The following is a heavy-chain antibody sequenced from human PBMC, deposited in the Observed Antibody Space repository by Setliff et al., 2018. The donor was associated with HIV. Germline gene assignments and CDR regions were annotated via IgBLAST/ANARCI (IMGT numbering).Heavy chain of an antibody. CDR1: GYTFTGYY. D-gene: IGHD3-10*01. CDR2: INPDSGGT. CDR3: ARRALLAAFDFDH. J-gene: IGHJ4*03. Sequence: ASVKVSCKASGYTFTGYYVHWMRQAPGQGLEWVGWINPDSGGTNYAQKFQGRVTMARVTSLSTAYMELSRLRSDDTAVYYCARRALLAAFDFDHWGHGTQVTVSS. V-gene: IGHV1-2*02.